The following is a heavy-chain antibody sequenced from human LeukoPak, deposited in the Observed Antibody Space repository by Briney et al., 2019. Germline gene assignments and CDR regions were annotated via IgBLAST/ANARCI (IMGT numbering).Heavy chain of an antibody. CDR1: GFAFSSDY. V-gene: IGHV3-53*01. J-gene: IGHJ4*02. Sequence: PGGSLSLSCAASGFAFSSDYMSWVRQAPGKGLEGGSVIYSGGRTYYADSVKGRFTISRDNSKNTLFLQMNSLRAEDTAVYYCARGMISISQPLYFDYWGQRTLVTVSS. CDR3: ARGMISISQPLYFDY. CDR2: IYSGGRT. D-gene: IGHD3-9*01.